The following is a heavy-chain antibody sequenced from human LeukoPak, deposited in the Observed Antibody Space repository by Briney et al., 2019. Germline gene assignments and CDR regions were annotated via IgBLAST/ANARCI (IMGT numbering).Heavy chain of an antibody. V-gene: IGHV4-39*07. CDR3: AREKGVVVPASVRFDP. CDR1: GGSISSSSYY. J-gene: IGHJ5*02. D-gene: IGHD2-2*01. CDR2: IYYSGST. Sequence: PSETLSLTCTVSGGSISSSSYYWGWIRQPPGKGLEWIGSIYYSGSTYYNPSLKSRVTISVDTSNNQFSLKLSSVTAADTAVYYCAREKGVVVPASVRFDPWGQGTLVTVSS.